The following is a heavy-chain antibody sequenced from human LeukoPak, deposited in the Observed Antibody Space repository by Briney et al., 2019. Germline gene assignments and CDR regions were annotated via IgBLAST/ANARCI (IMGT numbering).Heavy chain of an antibody. CDR2: ISAYNGNT. CDR1: GYTFTSYG. V-gene: IGHV1-18*01. CDR3: ARDSNDYGGNHDAFDI. Sequence: ASVKVSCKASGYTFTSYGISWVRQAPGQGLEWMGWISAYNGNTNYAQKLQGRVTMTTDTSTSTAYMELRSLRSDDTAVYYCARDSNDYGGNHDAFDIWGQGTMVTVSS. D-gene: IGHD4-23*01. J-gene: IGHJ3*02.